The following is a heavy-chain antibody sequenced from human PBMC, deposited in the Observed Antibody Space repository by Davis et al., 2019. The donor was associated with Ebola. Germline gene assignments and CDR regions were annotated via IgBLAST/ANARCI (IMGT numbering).Heavy chain of an antibody. CDR3: ARGDIVGATIDY. CDR1: GFTCSDYY. V-gene: IGHV3-11*06. CDR2: ISSSSSYT. D-gene: IGHD1-26*01. Sequence: GESLKISCAASGFTCSDYYMSWIRQAPGKGLEWVSYISSSSSYTNYADSVKGRFTISRDNAKNSLYLQMNSLRAEDTAVYYCARGDIVGATIDYWGQGTLVTVSS. J-gene: IGHJ4*02.